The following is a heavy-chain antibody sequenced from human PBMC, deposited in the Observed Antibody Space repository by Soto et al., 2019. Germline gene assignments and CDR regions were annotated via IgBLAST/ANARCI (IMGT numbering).Heavy chain of an antibody. CDR3: ARDVVEYCSGGPCPTPYYYMDV. D-gene: IGHD2-15*01. J-gene: IGHJ6*03. CDR2: INPSGGTT. Sequence: QVQLVQSGAEVKKPGASVKVSCKASGFSFTNYYVHWVRQAPGQGLEWMGIINPSGGTTNYAQKFQARVTMTRDTSTSTVYMELSSLTSEDTAVYYCARDVVEYCSGGPCPTPYYYMDVWDKGTTVTVSS. V-gene: IGHV1-46*01. CDR1: GFSFTNYY.